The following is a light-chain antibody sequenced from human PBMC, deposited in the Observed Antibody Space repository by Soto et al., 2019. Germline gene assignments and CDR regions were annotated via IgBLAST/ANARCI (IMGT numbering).Light chain of an antibody. CDR3: QQYSKWPLT. CDR2: EAS. J-gene: IGKJ4*01. Sequence: EIVLTQSPATLSLSPGERATLSCRASQSVSSYLAWYQQKPGQAPRLLMYEASNRATGIPARFSGGGSGTDFTLTITSLQSEDFAVYYCQQYSKWPLTFGGGTKVDIK. V-gene: IGKV3-11*01. CDR1: QSVSSY.